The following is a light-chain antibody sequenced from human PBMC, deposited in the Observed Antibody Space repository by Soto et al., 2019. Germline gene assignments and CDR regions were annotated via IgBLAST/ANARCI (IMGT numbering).Light chain of an antibody. V-gene: IGLV2-14*01. CDR2: EVS. CDR3: SSFTISSTRV. J-gene: IGLJ2*01. CDR1: SSDVGGYNY. Sequence: QSALTQPASVSGSPGQSITISCTGTSSDVGGYNYVSWYQQHPGKAPKLMIYEVSNRPSGVSNRFSGSKSDNTASLTISGLQAEDEADYYCSSFTISSTRVFGGGTKLTVL.